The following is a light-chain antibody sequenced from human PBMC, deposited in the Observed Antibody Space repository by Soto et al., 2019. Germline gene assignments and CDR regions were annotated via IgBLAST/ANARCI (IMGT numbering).Light chain of an antibody. CDR1: SSKLGAGYD. Sequence: QSVLTQPPSVSGAPGQRVTISCSGTSSKLGAGYDVHWYHQVPGTAPKLLISGNNNRASAVPDRFSGSRSGTSASLAITGVQAEDEGGFYCPSFHTILRSSVFRGRT. CDR3: PSFHTILRSSV. J-gene: IGLJ3*02. V-gene: IGLV1-40*01. CDR2: GNN.